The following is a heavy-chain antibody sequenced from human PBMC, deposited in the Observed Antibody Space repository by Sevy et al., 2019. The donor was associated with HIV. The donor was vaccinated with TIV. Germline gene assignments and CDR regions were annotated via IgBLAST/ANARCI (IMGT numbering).Heavy chain of an antibody. Sequence: GGSLRLSCAASGFTFSSYEMKWVRQAPGKGLEWVSYISRSGRTICYADSVKGRFTISRDNAKNSLYLQMKSLRAEDTAVYYCARDWAAATDTGGYYYGMDVWGQGTTVTVSS. J-gene: IGHJ6*02. D-gene: IGHD6-13*01. V-gene: IGHV3-48*03. CDR2: ISRSGRTI. CDR3: ARDWAAATDTGGYYYGMDV. CDR1: GFTFSSYE.